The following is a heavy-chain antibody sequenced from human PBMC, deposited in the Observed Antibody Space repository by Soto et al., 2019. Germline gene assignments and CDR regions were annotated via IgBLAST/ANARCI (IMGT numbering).Heavy chain of an antibody. CDR2: ISAYNGNT. V-gene: IGHV1-18*01. D-gene: IGHD2-8*01. J-gene: IGHJ5*02. CDR3: ARDHCTNGVCPGLTNWFDP. CDR1: GYTFTSYG. Sequence: SVKVSCKASGYTFTSYGISWVRQAPGQGLEWMGWISAYNGNTNYAQKLQGRVTMTTDTSTSTAYMELRSLRSDDTAVYYCARDHCTNGVCPGLTNWFDPWGQGTLVTVSS.